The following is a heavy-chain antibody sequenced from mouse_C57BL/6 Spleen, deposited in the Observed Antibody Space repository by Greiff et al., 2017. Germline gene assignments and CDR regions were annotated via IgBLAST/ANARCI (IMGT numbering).Heavy chain of an antibody. CDR1: GYTFTSYW. CDR3: AREGLGRYFDV. D-gene: IGHD4-1*01. Sequence: VQLQQPGAELVRPGSSVKLSCKASGYTFTSYWMHWVKQRPIQGLEWIGNIDPSDSETHYNQKFKDKATLTVDKSSSTAYIQLSSLTSEDSAVYYCAREGLGRYFDVWGTGTTVTVSS. V-gene: IGHV1-52*01. CDR2: IDPSDSET. J-gene: IGHJ1*03.